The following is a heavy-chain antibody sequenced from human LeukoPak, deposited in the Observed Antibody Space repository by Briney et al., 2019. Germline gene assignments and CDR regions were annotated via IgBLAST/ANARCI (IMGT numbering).Heavy chain of an antibody. J-gene: IGHJ4*02. CDR3: ARDPSGSYLSYLDY. V-gene: IGHV3-48*01. CDR1: GFTFSSYS. Sequence: GGSLRLSCAASGFTFSSYSMNWVRQAPGKGLEWVSYISSSSSTIYYADSVKGRFTISRDNAKNSLYLQMNSLRAEDTAVYYCARDPSGSYLSYLDYWGQGTLVTVSS. D-gene: IGHD1-26*01. CDR2: ISSSSSTI.